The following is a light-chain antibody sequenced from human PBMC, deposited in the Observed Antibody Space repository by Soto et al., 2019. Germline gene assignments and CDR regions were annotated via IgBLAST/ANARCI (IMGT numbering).Light chain of an antibody. CDR3: HQNAAAPLT. Sequence: EIVLTQSPGTLSLSPGERATLSCRASQSVGRNYLAWYQQKPGKAPRLLIYDASSRATVIPYSFSGSGSGTDFTLSIRRREPEDFAVYYCHQNAAAPLTFGQGTKVEIK. V-gene: IGKV3-20*01. CDR1: QSVGRNY. CDR2: DAS. J-gene: IGKJ1*01.